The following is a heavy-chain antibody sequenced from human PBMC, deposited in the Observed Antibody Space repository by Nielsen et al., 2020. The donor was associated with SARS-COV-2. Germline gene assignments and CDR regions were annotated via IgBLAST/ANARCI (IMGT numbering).Heavy chain of an antibody. CDR3: AKGSIYGDYWYFDL. V-gene: IGHV3-13*04. CDR1: GFTFSSYD. D-gene: IGHD4-17*01. CDR2: IGTAGDT. J-gene: IGHJ2*01. Sequence: GGSLRLSCAASGFTFSSYDMHWVRQATGKGLEWVSAIGTAGDTYYPGSVKGRFTISRDNAKNSLYLQMSSLRAEDTALYYCAKGSIYGDYWYFDLWGRGTLVTVSS.